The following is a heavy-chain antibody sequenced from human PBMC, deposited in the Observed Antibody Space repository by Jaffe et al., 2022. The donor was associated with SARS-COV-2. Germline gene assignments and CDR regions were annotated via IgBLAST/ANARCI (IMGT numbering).Heavy chain of an antibody. D-gene: IGHD6-13*01. Sequence: QVQLVESGGGVVQPGRSLRLSCAASGFTFSSYAMHWVRQAPGKGLEWVAVISYDGSNKYYADSVKGRFTISRDNSKNTLYLQMNSLRAEDTAVYYCARDRAAAAPYYYYGMDVWGQGTTVTVSS. J-gene: IGHJ6*02. V-gene: IGHV3-30-3*01. CDR3: ARDRAAAAPYYYYGMDV. CDR1: GFTFSSYA. CDR2: ISYDGSNK.